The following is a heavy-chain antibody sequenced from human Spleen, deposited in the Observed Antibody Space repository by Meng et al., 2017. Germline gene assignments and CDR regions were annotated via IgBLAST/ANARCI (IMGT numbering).Heavy chain of an antibody. CDR2: IYYNGNT. CDR1: GGFVSSGSDY. Sequence: QVQLREWGPGLVRPSEPVSLPCTVSGGFVSSGSDYWSWIRQPPGKGLEWIGCIYYNGNTNYNPSLKSRVTISIDTSKNQFSLRLTSVTAADTAVYYCARLRSSSWIYYFDYWGQGTLVTASS. D-gene: IGHD6-13*01. J-gene: IGHJ4*02. CDR3: ARLRSSSWIYYFDY. V-gene: IGHV4-61*01.